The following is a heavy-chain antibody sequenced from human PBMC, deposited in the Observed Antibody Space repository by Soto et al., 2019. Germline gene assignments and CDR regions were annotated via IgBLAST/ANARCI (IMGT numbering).Heavy chain of an antibody. V-gene: IGHV3-21*01. CDR3: AREWALCSGGSCYQRGTAYYYYGMDV. CDR1: GFTFSSYS. Sequence: GGSLRLSCAASGFTFSSYSMNWVRQAPGKGLEWVSSISSSSSYIYYADSVKGRFTISRDNAKNSLYLQMNSLRAEDTAVYYCAREWALCSGGSCYQRGTAYYYYGMDVLGQGTTVTVSS. D-gene: IGHD2-15*01. CDR2: ISSSSSYI. J-gene: IGHJ6*02.